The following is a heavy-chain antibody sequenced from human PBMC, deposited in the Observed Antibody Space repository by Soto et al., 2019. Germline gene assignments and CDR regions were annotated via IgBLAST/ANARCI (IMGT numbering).Heavy chain of an antibody. Sequence: ASVKVSCKASGYTFTIYGISCVRQSPVQGLEWMGWISAYNGNTNYAQKLQGRVTMTTDTSTSTAYMELRSLRSDDTAVYYCARAVAGFGYYYYGMDVWGQGTTVTVSS. D-gene: IGHD6-19*01. CDR2: ISAYNGNT. V-gene: IGHV1-18*01. CDR1: GYTFTIYG. J-gene: IGHJ6*02. CDR3: ARAVAGFGYYYYGMDV.